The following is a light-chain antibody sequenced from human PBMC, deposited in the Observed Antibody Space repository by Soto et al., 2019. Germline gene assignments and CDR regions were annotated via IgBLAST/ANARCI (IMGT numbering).Light chain of an antibody. J-gene: IGKJ1*01. CDR3: QQYNKWPLT. V-gene: IGKV3-15*01. CDR2: AVS. CDR1: QSVSSN. Sequence: EIMMTQSPGTLSASPGERATLSCRASQSVSSNLAWYQQKPGQAPRLVIYAVSTRATGIPARFSGSGSGTEFTLTISSLQSEDFAVYYCQQYNKWPLTFGQGTKVEI.